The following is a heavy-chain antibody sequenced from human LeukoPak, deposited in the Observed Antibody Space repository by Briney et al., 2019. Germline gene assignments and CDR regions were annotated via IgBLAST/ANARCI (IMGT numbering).Heavy chain of an antibody. CDR3: ARSPRVAATSPGWTFDI. D-gene: IGHD6-19*01. J-gene: IGHJ3*02. CDR2: MNPNSGNT. Sequence: ASVKVSCKASGYTFTSYDINWVRQATGQGLEWMGWMNPNSGNTGYAQKFQGRVTMTRNTSISTAYMELSGLTSGDTAVFYCARSPRVAATSPGWTFDIWGQGTLVTVS. V-gene: IGHV1-8*01. CDR1: GYTFTSYD.